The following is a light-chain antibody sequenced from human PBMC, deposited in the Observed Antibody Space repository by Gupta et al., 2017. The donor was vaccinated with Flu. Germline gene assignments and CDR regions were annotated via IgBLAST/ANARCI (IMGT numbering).Light chain of an antibody. J-gene: IGKJ1*01. CDR3: QQYNSWPRT. CDR2: GAS. Sequence: PAALSAFAGDRATISCRASQSVSSYLAWYQQKPGQAPKLLIYGASTRASGIPARFSGSGSGTEFTLSISSLQSEDFAVYYCQQYNSWPRTFGQGTKVEIK. V-gene: IGKV3-15*01. CDR1: QSVSSY.